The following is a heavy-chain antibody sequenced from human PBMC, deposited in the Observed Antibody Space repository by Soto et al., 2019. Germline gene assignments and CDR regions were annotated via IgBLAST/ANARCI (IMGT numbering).Heavy chain of an antibody. Sequence: GGSLRLSCSASGFTFSEYSVHWVRQAPGKGLQYVSTISSDGDITYYADSVKGRFTISRDNSKNTLHLQMNSLRPEETAVYYCVKVSTFYDILTGYYSTNFFDPWGQGTLVTVSS. CDR3: VKVSTFYDILTGYYSTNFFDP. J-gene: IGHJ5*02. D-gene: IGHD3-9*01. V-gene: IGHV3-64D*06. CDR1: GFTFSEYS. CDR2: ISSDGDIT.